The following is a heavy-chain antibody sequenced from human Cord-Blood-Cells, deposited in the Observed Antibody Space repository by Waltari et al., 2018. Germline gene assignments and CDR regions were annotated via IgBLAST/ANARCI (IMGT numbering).Heavy chain of an antibody. CDR1: GGPISSSNW. CDR2: IYHSGST. J-gene: IGHJ4*02. D-gene: IGHD3-10*01. Sequence: QVQLQESGPGLVKPSGTLSLTFAVSGGPISSSNWWSWVRQPPGKGLEWIGEIYHSGSTNYNPSLKSRVTISVDKSKNQFSLKLSSVTAADTAVYYCARGFRAEAPENSYYFDYWGQGTLVTVSS. V-gene: IGHV4-4*02. CDR3: ARGFRAEAPENSYYFDY.